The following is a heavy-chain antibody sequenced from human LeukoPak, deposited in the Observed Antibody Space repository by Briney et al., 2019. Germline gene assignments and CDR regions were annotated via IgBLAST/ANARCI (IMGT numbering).Heavy chain of an antibody. CDR2: ISYDRSLK. D-gene: IGHD4-23*01. V-gene: IGHV3-30*04. J-gene: IGHJ4*02. Sequence: QAGGSLRLSCAASGFTFSSYAMHWVRQAPGKGLEWVAVISYDRSLKYYADSVRGRFTISSDNSKNTLNLQMNSLRVEDTAVYYCARDPTAVANLPQYYLDYWGQGILVTVSS. CDR1: GFTFSSYA. CDR3: ARDPTAVANLPQYYLDY.